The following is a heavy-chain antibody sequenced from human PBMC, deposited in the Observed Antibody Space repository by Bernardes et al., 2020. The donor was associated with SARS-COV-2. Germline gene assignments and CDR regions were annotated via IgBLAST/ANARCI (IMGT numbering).Heavy chain of an antibody. V-gene: IGHV1-8*01. Sequence: ASVKVYCKASGYTFTSYDINWVRQATGQGLEWMGWMNPNSGNTGYAQKFQGRVTMTRNTSISTAYMELSSLRSEDTAVYYCARVPSATVVTLYYFDYWGQGTLVTVSS. CDR2: MNPNSGNT. J-gene: IGHJ4*02. CDR3: ARVPSATVVTLYYFDY. D-gene: IGHD4-17*01. CDR1: GYTFTSYD.